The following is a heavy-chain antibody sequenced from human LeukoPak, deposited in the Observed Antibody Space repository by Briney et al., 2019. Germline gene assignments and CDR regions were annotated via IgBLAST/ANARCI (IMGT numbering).Heavy chain of an antibody. J-gene: IGHJ5*01. V-gene: IGHV3-23*01. Sequence: GGSLRLSCAASGFTFSSYAMSWVRQAPGKGLGWVSDINGSGGSTYYADSVKGRFTISRDNSKNTLYLQMNSLRAEDTAVYYCANPPTVTKTRFDSWGQGTLVTVSS. CDR3: ANPPTVTKTRFDS. CDR2: INGSGGST. CDR1: GFTFSSYA. D-gene: IGHD4-17*01.